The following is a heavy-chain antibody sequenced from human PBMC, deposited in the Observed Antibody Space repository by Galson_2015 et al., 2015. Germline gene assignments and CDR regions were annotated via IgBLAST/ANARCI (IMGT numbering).Heavy chain of an antibody. CDR1: GFTFSSSA. V-gene: IGHV3-23*01. CDR3: AKRRNSSSSTYYFDY. CDR2: VSGSGGST. J-gene: IGHJ4*02. Sequence: SLRLSCAASGFTFSSSAMSWVRQAPGKGLEWVSAVSGSGGSTYYADSVKGRFTISRDNSKNTLYLQMNSLRAEDTAVYYCAKRRNSSSSTYYFDYWGQGTLVTVSS. D-gene: IGHD6-6*01.